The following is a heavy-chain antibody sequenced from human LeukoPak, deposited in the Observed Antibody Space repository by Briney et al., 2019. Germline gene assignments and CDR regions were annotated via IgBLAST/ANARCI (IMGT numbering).Heavy chain of an antibody. CDR1: GGFISSGSYY. J-gene: IGHJ6*02. Sequence: SETLSLTCTVSGGFISSGSYYWSWIRQPAGKGLEWIGRIYTSGSTNYNPSLKSRVTTSVDTSKNQFSLKLSSVTAADTAVYYCAAREVLLWFGESIYYYYGMDVWGQGTTVTVSS. CDR2: IYTSGST. V-gene: IGHV4-61*02. CDR3: AAREVLLWFGESIYYYYGMDV. D-gene: IGHD3-10*01.